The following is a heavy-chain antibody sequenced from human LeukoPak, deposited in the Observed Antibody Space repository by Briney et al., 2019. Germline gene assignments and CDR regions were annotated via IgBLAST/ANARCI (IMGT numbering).Heavy chain of an antibody. V-gene: IGHV4-59*01. J-gene: IGHJ4*02. CDR2: ISYSGST. CDR1: GGSISSYY. D-gene: IGHD4-17*01. Sequence: SETLSLTCTVSGGSISSYYWSWIRQPPGKGLEWIGYISYSGSTTYNPSLKSRATISVDTSKNQFSLKLSSVTAADTAVYYCARGFAYGDTGSFDYWGQGTLVTVSS. CDR3: ARGFAYGDTGSFDY.